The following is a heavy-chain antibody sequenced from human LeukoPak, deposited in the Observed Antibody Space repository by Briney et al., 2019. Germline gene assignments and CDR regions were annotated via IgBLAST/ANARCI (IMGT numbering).Heavy chain of an antibody. J-gene: IGHJ4*02. V-gene: IGHV4-39*01. CDR2: MFYSGST. CDR3: ARGGEYGSGSYCKN. D-gene: IGHD3-10*01. Sequence: SETLSLTCTVSGGSISSSSYHWGWIRQAPGTGLEWIANMFYSGSTYYNPSLKSRVSISVDTSKNQFSLKLTSVTAADTAVYYCARGGEYGSGSYCKNWGQGTLVTVSS. CDR1: GGSISSSSYH.